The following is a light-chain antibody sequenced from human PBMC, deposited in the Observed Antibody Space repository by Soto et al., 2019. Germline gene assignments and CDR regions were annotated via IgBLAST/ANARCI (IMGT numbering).Light chain of an antibody. CDR1: QSVSSY. J-gene: IGKJ5*01. CDR3: QQRSNWPPLIT. Sequence: EIVLTQSPATLSLSPGERATLSCRASQSVSSYLAWYQQKPGQAPRLLIYDASNRATGIPARFSGSGSGPDFTLTISSLEPEDFAVYYFQQRSNWPPLITFGQGTRLEIK. CDR2: DAS. V-gene: IGKV3-11*01.